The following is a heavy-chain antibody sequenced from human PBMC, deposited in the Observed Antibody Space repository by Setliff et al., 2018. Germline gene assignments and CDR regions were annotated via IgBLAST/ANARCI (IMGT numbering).Heavy chain of an antibody. J-gene: IGHJ4*02. CDR3: ARGSGRGYSYGLFDY. CDR1: GGSVSTYY. V-gene: IGHV4-59*02. Sequence: SETLSLTCTVSGGSVSTYYWSWIRQPPGKGLEWIGFIFYSGYTHYNPSLKSRVTMSVDVSRDQFSLELSSVTAADTAGCFCARGSGRGYSYGLFDYWGQGSLVTVSS. CDR2: IFYSGYT. D-gene: IGHD5-18*01.